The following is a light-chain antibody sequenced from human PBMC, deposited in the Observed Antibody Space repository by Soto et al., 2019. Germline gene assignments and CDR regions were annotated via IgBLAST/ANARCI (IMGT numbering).Light chain of an antibody. V-gene: IGKV1-17*01. CDR3: LQHNTYPRT. CDR1: QDIRDN. J-gene: IGKJ1*01. CDR2: GVS. Sequence: DIQMSQSPSSLSASVGDRVTITCRASQDIRDNLGWYQQKPGKAPKRLIYGVSTLQSGVPPRFSGSGSGTEFTLTIRSLQPEDFATYYCLQHNTYPRTFGQGTKVEIK.